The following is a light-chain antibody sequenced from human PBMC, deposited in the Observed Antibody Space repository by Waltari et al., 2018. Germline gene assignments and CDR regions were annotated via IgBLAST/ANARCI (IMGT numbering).Light chain of an antibody. CDR1: QSVGRT. V-gene: IGKV3-20*01. J-gene: IGKJ1*01. CDR3: QHYVRLPAT. CDR2: GAS. Sequence: EIVLTQSPGTLSLSPGERATLSCRASQSVGRTLAWYQQKPGQAPRLLIYGASSRATDIPDMFSGSGSGTDFSLTINRLEPEDFAVYFCQHYVRLPATFGQGAKVEIK.